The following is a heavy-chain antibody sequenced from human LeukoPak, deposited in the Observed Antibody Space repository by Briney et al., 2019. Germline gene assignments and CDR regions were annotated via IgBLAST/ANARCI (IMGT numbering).Heavy chain of an antibody. J-gene: IGHJ6*03. V-gene: IGHV3-21*01. CDR3: ARDREIQNYDYALLTYSYMDV. CDR1: GFSFSGYR. Sequence: GGSLRLSCAGSGFSFSGYRMNWVRQAPGKGLEWVSSIDSSSLHIYYADSMKGRFTISRDNAKNSLYLQMNSLRDEDTAVYYCARDREIQNYDYALLTYSYMDVWGKGTTVTVS. D-gene: IGHD3-3*01. CDR2: IDSSSLHI.